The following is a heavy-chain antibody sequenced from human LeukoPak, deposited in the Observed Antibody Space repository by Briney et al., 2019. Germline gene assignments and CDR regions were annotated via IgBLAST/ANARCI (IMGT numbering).Heavy chain of an antibody. CDR1: GGSFSGYY. J-gene: IGHJ5*02. D-gene: IGHD3-3*01. CDR2: INHSGST. CDR3: ARGGPAYYDFWSGPYANWFDP. Sequence: SEALPLTRAVYGGSFSGYYWSWIRQPPGKGLEWIGEINHSGSTNYNPSLKSRVTMSVDTSKNQFSLKLSSVTAADTAVYYCARGGPAYYDFWSGPYANWFDPWGQGTLVTVSS. V-gene: IGHV4-34*01.